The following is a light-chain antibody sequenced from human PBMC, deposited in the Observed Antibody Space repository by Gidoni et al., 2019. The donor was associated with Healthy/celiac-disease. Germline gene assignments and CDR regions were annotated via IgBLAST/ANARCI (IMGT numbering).Light chain of an antibody. CDR3: QQYNNWPPVT. V-gene: IGKV3-15*01. CDR1: ESVSSN. CDR2: GAS. J-gene: IGKJ5*01. Sequence: EIVMKQSRATLSVSPGERATRSCRASESVSSNLAWYQQQPGQAPRLLIYGASTRATGIPARFSGSGSGTEFTLTISSLQSADFAVYYCQQYNNWPPVTFGPGTRLEIK.